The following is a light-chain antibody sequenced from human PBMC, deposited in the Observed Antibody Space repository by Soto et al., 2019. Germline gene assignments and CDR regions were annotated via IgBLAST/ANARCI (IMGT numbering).Light chain of an antibody. V-gene: IGKV1-6*01. CDR3: LQDYTXPWT. J-gene: IGKJ1*01. CDR1: QGISNE. Sequence: IQMTQSPSSLSASVGDRVTITCRASQGISNELGWYQQRPGKAPKVLIYGASNLQSGVPSRFSGSASGTDFTLTISXXXPEDFATYYCLQDYTXPWTFGQGTKVEMK. CDR2: GAS.